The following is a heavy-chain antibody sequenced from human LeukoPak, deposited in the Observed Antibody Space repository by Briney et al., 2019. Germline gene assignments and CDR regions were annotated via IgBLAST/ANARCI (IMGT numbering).Heavy chain of an antibody. V-gene: IGHV3-9*03. Sequence: GGSLRLSCAASGFTFDDYAMHWVRQAPGKGLEWVSGISWNSGSIGYADSVKGRFTISRDNAKNSLYLQMNSQRAEDMALYYCAKADSSGWNGGAFDIWGQGTMVTVSS. CDR1: GFTFDDYA. J-gene: IGHJ3*02. CDR3: AKADSSGWNGGAFDI. D-gene: IGHD6-19*01. CDR2: ISWNSGSI.